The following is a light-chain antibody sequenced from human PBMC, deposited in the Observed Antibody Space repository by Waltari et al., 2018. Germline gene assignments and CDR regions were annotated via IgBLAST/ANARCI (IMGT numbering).Light chain of an antibody. Sequence: DIVMTQSPHSLAVSLGERATINCKSSQSVLYSSNNKNYLAWYQQKPGQPPKLIIYWASTRESGVPDRFSGSGSGTDFTLTISSLQAEDVAVYYCQQHYGTPRTFGQGTKLEIK. CDR3: QQHYGTPRT. V-gene: IGKV4-1*01. J-gene: IGKJ2*01. CDR1: QSVLYSSNNKNY. CDR2: WAS.